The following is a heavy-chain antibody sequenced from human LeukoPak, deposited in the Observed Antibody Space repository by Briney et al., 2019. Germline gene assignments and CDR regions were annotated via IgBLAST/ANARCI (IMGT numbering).Heavy chain of an antibody. V-gene: IGHV5-51*01. CDR3: ARHVPLRYSYGYWFDP. CDR1: GSIFTSYW. Sequence: HGASLQISCQGSGSIFTSYWIGWVRQLPGKGLEWMGIIYPGDSDTRYSPSFQSQVTISADKSISTAYLQWSSLKASDTATYYCARHVPLRYSYGYWFDPWGQGTLVTVSS. CDR2: IYPGDSDT. D-gene: IGHD5-18*01. J-gene: IGHJ5*02.